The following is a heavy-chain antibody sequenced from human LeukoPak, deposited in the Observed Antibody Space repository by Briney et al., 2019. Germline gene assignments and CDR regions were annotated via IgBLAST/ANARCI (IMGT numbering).Heavy chain of an antibody. CDR2: IGDSGAYT. Sequence: GGSLRLSCAASGFTFRSYVMSWVRQAPGKGLQWVSTIGDSGAYTNSADSVKGRFAVSRDNSKNMLYLQMNSLRAEDTAIYYCAKHYYDSSGYQKWGQGTPVTVSS. D-gene: IGHD3-22*01. CDR3: AKHYYDSSGYQK. J-gene: IGHJ4*02. CDR1: GFTFRSYV. V-gene: IGHV3-23*01.